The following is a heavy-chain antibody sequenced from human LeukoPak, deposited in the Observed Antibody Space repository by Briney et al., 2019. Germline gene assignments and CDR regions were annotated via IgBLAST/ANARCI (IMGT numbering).Heavy chain of an antibody. J-gene: IGHJ4*02. CDR1: GYRFTNHV. V-gene: IGHV1-18*01. D-gene: IGHD5-12*01. CDR3: AKRHSGSLRDPFHS. Sequence: ASVKVSCKPAGYRFTNHVIIWVPEAPGQGLEWMAWISAYNGNTDYAQKVQGRITVTTDTSTSTAYMELKRLRSDDTAVYYCAKRHSGSLRDPFHSWGQGTLVTVSS. CDR2: ISAYNGNT.